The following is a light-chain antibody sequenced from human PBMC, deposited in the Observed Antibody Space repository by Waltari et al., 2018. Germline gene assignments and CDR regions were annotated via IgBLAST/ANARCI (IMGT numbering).Light chain of an antibody. CDR1: SSNIGSNT. CDR3: AAWDDSLNGYV. J-gene: IGLJ1*01. CDR2: SNK. Sequence: QSVLTQPPSASGTPGQRVTISCSGSSSNIGSNTVNWYQQLPGTAPKLLIYSNKQRPSGVPNRFSGSKSCTSASLAISGLQSEDEADYYCAAWDDSLNGYVFGTGTKVTVL. V-gene: IGLV1-44*01.